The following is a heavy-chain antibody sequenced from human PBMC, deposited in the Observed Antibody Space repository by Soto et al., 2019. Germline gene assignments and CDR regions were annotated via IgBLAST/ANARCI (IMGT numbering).Heavy chain of an antibody. CDR2: IYSGGST. J-gene: IGHJ4*02. V-gene: IGHV3-66*01. CDR1: GFTVSSNY. D-gene: IGHD2-15*01. Sequence: EVQLVESGGGLVQPGGSLRLSCAASGFTVSSNYMSWVRQAPGKGLEWVSVIYSGGSTNYADSVKGRFTISRDKSKNTLYLQRNSLRAEDPAVYYCAREGVVAASDWGQGTLVTVSS. CDR3: AREGVVAASD.